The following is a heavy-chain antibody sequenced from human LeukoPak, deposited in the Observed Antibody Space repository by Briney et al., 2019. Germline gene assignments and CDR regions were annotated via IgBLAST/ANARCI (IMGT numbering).Heavy chain of an antibody. D-gene: IGHD3-22*01. J-gene: IGHJ3*02. CDR2: ISSSGNTI. CDR3: ANSAAIDSSGYYEDAFDI. V-gene: IGHV3-11*04. Sequence: GGSLRLSCAASGFTFSDYYMNWIRQAPGKGLEWVSYISSSGNTIYYADSVRGRFTISRDNAKNTLYLQMNSLRAEDTAVYYCANSAAIDSSGYYEDAFDIWGQGTMVTVSS. CDR1: GFTFSDYY.